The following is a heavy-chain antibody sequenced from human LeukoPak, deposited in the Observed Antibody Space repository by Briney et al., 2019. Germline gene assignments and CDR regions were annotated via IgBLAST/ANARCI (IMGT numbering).Heavy chain of an antibody. Sequence: PGGSLRLSCAASGFTFSSYGMHWVRQAPGKGLEWVVFIRYDGSNKYYADSVKGRFTISRDNSKNTLYLQMNSLRAEDTAVYYCARSAMAIFDHWGQGTLVTVSS. CDR2: IRYDGSNK. V-gene: IGHV3-30*02. CDR3: ARSAMAIFDH. J-gene: IGHJ4*02. CDR1: GFTFSSYG. D-gene: IGHD5-18*01.